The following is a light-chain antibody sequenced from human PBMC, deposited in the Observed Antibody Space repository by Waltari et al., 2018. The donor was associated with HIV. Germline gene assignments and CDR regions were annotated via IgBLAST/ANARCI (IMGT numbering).Light chain of an antibody. J-gene: IGLJ2*01. V-gene: IGLV1-51*01. CDR2: DNN. CDR1: TSNIGTNY. CDR3: GTWDTSLSAGL. Sequence: QSVLTQPPSVSAAPGQRVTISCSGSTSNIGTNYVSWYQQFPGTAPKLLIYDNNHRSSGMPDRFSGSKSGTSATLAITGLQTEDEADYYCGTWDTSLSAGLFGGGTKVTVL.